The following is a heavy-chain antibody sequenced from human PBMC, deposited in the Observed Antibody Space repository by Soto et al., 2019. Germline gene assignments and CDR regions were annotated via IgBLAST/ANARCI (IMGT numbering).Heavy chain of an antibody. CDR3: ARDPPYSYGYAFDI. Sequence: EVQLVESGGGLVQPGGSLRLYCAASGFTFSSYWMSWVRQAPGKGLEWVANIKQDGSEKYYVDSVKGRFTISRDNAKNSLYLQMNSLRAEDTAVYYCARDPPYSYGYAFDIWGQGTMVTVSS. V-gene: IGHV3-7*05. D-gene: IGHD5-18*01. CDR1: GFTFSSYW. J-gene: IGHJ3*02. CDR2: IKQDGSEK.